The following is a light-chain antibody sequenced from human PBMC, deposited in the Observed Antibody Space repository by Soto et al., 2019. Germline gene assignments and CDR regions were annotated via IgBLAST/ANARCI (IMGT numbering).Light chain of an antibody. CDR2: GAS. CDR1: QTVSASY. J-gene: IGKJ3*01. CDR3: QQSYDTPFT. V-gene: IGKV3-20*01. Sequence: EIVLTQSPGTLSLSPGERATLSCRASQTVSASYLVWYQQKPGQAPRLLIYGASNRATGIPDRFSGSGSGTDFTLTISRLEPEDFATYFCQQSYDTPFTFGPGTKVDIK.